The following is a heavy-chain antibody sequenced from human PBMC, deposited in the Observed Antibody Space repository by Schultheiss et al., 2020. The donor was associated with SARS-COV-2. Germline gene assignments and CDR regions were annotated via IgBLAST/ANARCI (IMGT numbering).Heavy chain of an antibody. Sequence: GGSLRLSCAASGFTFSSYAMHWVRQAPGKGLEWVAVISYDGSNKYYADSVKGRFTISRDNSKNTLYLQMNSLRAEDTAVYYCAKAPLTNGVCCLDYWGQGTLVTVSS. J-gene: IGHJ4*02. CDR3: AKAPLTNGVCCLDY. CDR2: ISYDGSNK. CDR1: GFTFSSYA. V-gene: IGHV3-30*07. D-gene: IGHD2-8*01.